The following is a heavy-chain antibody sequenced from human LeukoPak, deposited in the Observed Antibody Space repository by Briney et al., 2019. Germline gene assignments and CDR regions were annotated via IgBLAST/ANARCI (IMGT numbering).Heavy chain of an antibody. Sequence: PSETLSLTCAVYGGSFSDYYWSWIRQAPGKGLEWIGEIIRRGGSNYIPSLKSRATMSIDTSNNQFSLKLRSATAADTAVYFCARGIRPGYYFDYWGQGTLVTASS. CDR1: GGSFSDYY. CDR3: ARGIRPGYYFDY. V-gene: IGHV4-34*01. D-gene: IGHD3-16*01. J-gene: IGHJ4*02. CDR2: IIRRGGS.